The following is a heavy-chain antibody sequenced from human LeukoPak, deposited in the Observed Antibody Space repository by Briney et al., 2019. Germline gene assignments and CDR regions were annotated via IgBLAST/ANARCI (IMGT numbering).Heavy chain of an antibody. CDR1: GFTFSSYD. V-gene: IGHV3-13*01. CDR2: IGTAGDT. D-gene: IGHD2-2*03. J-gene: IGHJ4*02. CDR3: AKDSHWILFDD. Sequence: GGSLRLSCAASGFTFSSYDMHWVRQATGKGLEWVSVIGTAGDTYYPGSVKGRFTISRENAKNSLYLQMNSPRDEDTAVYYCAKDSHWILFDDWGQGTLVTVSS.